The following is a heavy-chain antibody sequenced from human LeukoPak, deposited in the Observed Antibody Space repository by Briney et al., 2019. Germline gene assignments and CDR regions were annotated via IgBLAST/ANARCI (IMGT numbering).Heavy chain of an antibody. CDR1: GGPISTYY. D-gene: IGHD6-6*01. V-gene: IGHV4-59*08. CDR3: ARHRAYSSSSPFDY. CDR2: IYYSGNT. Sequence: SETLSLTCTVPGGPISTYYWSWIRQPPGKGLDWIGHIYYSGNTRYNPSLQSRVTMFVDMSKNQFSLRLSSVTAADTAVYYCARHRAYSSSSPFDYWGQGTLVTVSS. J-gene: IGHJ4*02.